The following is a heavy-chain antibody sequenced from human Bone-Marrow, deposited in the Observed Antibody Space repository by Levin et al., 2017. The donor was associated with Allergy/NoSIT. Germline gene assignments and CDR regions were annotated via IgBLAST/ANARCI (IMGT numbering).Heavy chain of an antibody. Sequence: PSETLSLTCTVSGGSIDSTKYYWAWLRQPPGKGLEWILTVYYSGNTYYNPSLRSRVTTSVDRSKNQFSLRVASLTAADTAVYFCARARRLTSGWYEAWYYYSALDVWGRGTTVIVSS. CDR3: ARARRLTSGWYEAWYYYSALDV. CDR1: GGSIDSTKYY. CDR2: VYYSGNT. J-gene: IGHJ6*02. V-gene: IGHV4-39*07. D-gene: IGHD6-19*01.